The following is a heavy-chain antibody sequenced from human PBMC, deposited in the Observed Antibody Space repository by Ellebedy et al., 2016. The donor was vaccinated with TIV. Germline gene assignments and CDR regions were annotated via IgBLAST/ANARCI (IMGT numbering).Heavy chain of an antibody. J-gene: IGHJ6*03. Sequence: GESLKISXAASGFTFSSYWMSWVRQAPGKGLEWVANIKQDGSEKYYVDSVKGRFTISRDNAKNSLYLQMNSLRAEDTAVYYCARDSSSGWRGDYYYYYMDVWGKGTTVTVSS. CDR1: GFTFSSYW. CDR3: ARDSSSGWRGDYYYYYMDV. D-gene: IGHD6-19*01. CDR2: IKQDGSEK. V-gene: IGHV3-7*01.